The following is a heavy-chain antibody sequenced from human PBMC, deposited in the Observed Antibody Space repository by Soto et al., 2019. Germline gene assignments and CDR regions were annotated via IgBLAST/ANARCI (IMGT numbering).Heavy chain of an antibody. Sequence: GSGPTLVNPTQTLTLTCTFSVFSLSTSGVGVGWIRQPPGKALECLAFIYWDDEKRYSPSLKRRLSVTKDTSKNQVVLEMTSMDPADTGTYYCAHRLCDSSCYWDVGFFDYWGQGILVTVSS. D-gene: IGHD2-15*01. V-gene: IGHV2-5*02. CDR2: IYWDDEK. CDR3: AHRLCDSSCYWDVGFFDY. J-gene: IGHJ4*02. CDR1: VFSLSTSGVG.